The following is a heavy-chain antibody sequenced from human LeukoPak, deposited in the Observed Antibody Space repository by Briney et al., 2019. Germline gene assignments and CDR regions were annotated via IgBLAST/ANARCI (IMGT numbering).Heavy chain of an antibody. D-gene: IGHD3-10*01. Sequence: ASVKVTCKASGYTFTSYAMNWVRQAPGQGREWMGWINTNTGNPTYAQGFQGRLVFYLDTSVSTAYLQISSLKAEDTAVYYCAGSGSYLNGMDVWGQGTTVTVSS. CDR2: INTNTGNP. CDR1: GYTFTSYA. CDR3: AGSGSYLNGMDV. J-gene: IGHJ6*02. V-gene: IGHV7-4-1*02.